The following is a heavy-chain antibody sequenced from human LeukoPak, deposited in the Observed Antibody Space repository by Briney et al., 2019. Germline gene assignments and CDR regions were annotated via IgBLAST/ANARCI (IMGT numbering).Heavy chain of an antibody. CDR1: GFTFSSHG. CDR3: AKVTYGSGTYGAFDL. Sequence: GGSLRLSCAASGFTFSSHGMSWVRQAPGKGLEWVSTISGSGDYTYYADSVKGRFTISRDNSKNTLYLQMNSLRAEDTAIYYCAKVTYGSGTYGAFDLWGQGTLVTVSS. J-gene: IGHJ4*02. V-gene: IGHV3-23*01. CDR2: ISGSGDYT. D-gene: IGHD3-10*01.